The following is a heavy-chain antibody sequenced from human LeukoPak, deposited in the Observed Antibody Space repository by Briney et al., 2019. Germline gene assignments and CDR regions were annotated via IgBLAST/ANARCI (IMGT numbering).Heavy chain of an antibody. Sequence: GASVKVSCKASGYAFTSYGISWVRQAPGQGLEWMGWISAYNGNTNYAQKLQGRVTMTTDTSTSTAYMELRSLRSDDTAVYYCARGLYSSSWSHQYYFDYWGQGTLVTVSS. CDR2: ISAYNGNT. V-gene: IGHV1-18*04. CDR3: ARGLYSSSWSHQYYFDY. CDR1: GYAFTSYG. D-gene: IGHD6-13*01. J-gene: IGHJ4*02.